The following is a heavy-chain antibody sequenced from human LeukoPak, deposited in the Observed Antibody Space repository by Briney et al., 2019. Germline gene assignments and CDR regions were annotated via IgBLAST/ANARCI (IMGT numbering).Heavy chain of an antibody. D-gene: IGHD3-10*01. J-gene: IGHJ6*02. CDR2: IYYSGST. V-gene: IGHV4-39*01. CDR1: GGSISSSSYY. Sequence: SETLSLTCTVSGGSISSSSYYWGWIRQPPGKGLEWIGSIYYSGSTYYNPSLKSRVTISVDTSKNQFSLKLSSVTAADTAVYYCARVDYGSHSYGMDVWGQGTTVTVSS. CDR3: ARVDYGSHSYGMDV.